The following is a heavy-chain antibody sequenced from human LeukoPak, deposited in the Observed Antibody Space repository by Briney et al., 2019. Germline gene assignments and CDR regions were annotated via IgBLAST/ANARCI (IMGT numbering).Heavy chain of an antibody. Sequence: SENLSLTCTVSGGSISSYYWSWIRQPAGKGLEWIGRIYTSGSTNYNPSLKSRVTMSVDTSKNQCTLKLSSVTAADTAVYYCARVGDYALKDWGQGTLVTVSS. CDR3: ARVGDYALKD. CDR2: IYTSGST. J-gene: IGHJ4*02. V-gene: IGHV4-4*07. D-gene: IGHD3-16*01. CDR1: GGSISSYY.